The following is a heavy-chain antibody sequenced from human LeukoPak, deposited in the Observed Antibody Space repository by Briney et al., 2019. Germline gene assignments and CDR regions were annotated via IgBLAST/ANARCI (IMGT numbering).Heavy chain of an antibody. CDR1: GGSISSGDYY. Sequence: SQTLSLTCTVSGGSISSGDYYWSWIRQPPGKGLEWIGYIYYSGSTYYNPSLKSRVTMQVDTSKNQFSLKLSSVTAADTAVYYCARIVGAGDAFDIWGQGTMVTVSS. CDR3: ARIVGAGDAFDI. J-gene: IGHJ3*02. V-gene: IGHV4-30-4*08. D-gene: IGHD1-26*01. CDR2: IYYSGST.